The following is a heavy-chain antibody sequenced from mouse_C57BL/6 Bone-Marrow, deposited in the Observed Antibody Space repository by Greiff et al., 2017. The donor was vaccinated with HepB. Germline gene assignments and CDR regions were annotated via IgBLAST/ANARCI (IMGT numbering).Heavy chain of an antibody. Sequence: EVMLVESGGGLVKPGGSLKLSCAASGFTFSSYAMSWVRQTPEKRLEWVATISDGGSYTYYPDNVKGRFTISRDNAKNNLYLQMSHLKSEDTAMYYCAREPAFITTVVADYWGQGTTLTGSS. J-gene: IGHJ2*01. CDR2: ISDGGSYT. D-gene: IGHD1-1*01. CDR3: AREPAFITTVVADY. CDR1: GFTFSSYA. V-gene: IGHV5-4*01.